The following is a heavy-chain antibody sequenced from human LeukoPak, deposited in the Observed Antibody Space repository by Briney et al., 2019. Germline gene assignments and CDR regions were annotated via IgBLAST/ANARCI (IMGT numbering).Heavy chain of an antibody. Sequence: ASVQVSCKASGYTFTAHFIHWVRQAPGQGLEWMGQINSNNGGEKYAPKFQGRVTVLRDTSINTIYLDLTSLTSDDTAVYYCAREPYSSSSDRHEKAFDYWGQGTLVTVSS. V-gene: IGHV1-2*06. CDR1: GYTFTAHF. CDR3: AREPYSSSSDRHEKAFDY. CDR2: INSNNGGE. D-gene: IGHD6-6*01. J-gene: IGHJ4*02.